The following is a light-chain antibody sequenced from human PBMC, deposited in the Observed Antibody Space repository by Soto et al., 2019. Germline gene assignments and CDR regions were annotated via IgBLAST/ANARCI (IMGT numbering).Light chain of an antibody. J-gene: IGKJ2*01. CDR3: QHYGTSPGYT. V-gene: IGKV3-20*01. Sequence: EIVLTQSPGTLSLSPGERATLSCRASQSVTSSDLAWYQQRPGQAPRLLIDGASSRATGVPDRFSGSGSGTDFTLTISRLEPEDLAVYYCQHYGTSPGYTFGQGTNLEIK. CDR1: QSVTSSD. CDR2: GAS.